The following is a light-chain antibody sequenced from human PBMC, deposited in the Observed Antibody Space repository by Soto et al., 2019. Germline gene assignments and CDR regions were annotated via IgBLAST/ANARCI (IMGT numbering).Light chain of an antibody. J-gene: IGLJ1*01. Sequence: QSALTQPASVSGSPGQSITISCTGTSSDVGGYNYVSWYQQHPGKAPKLMIYDVSNRPSGVSNRFSGSKSGNTASLTISGLQAEDEADYYCSSYTSSSTPYVFGPGTKVPVL. V-gene: IGLV2-14*01. CDR2: DVS. CDR3: SSYTSSSTPYV. CDR1: SSDVGGYNY.